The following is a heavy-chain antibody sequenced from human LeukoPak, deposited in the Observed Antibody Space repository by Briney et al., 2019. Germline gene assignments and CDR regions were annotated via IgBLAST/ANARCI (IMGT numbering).Heavy chain of an antibody. CDR1: GDSISSYY. Sequence: SETLSLTCTVSGDSISSYYWSWIRQPPGKGLEWIGYIYYTGSTNYNPSLKSRVTISVDTSKNQFSLKLSSVTAADTAVYYCARVGYSYGTVGYYYYMDVWGKGTTVTISS. CDR3: ARVGYSYGTVGYYYYMDV. V-gene: IGHV4-59*01. J-gene: IGHJ6*03. CDR2: IYYTGST. D-gene: IGHD5-18*01.